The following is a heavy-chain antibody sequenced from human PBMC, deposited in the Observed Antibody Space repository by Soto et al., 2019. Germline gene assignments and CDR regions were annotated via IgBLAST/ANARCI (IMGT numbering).Heavy chain of an antibody. D-gene: IGHD3-10*01. J-gene: IGHJ4*02. Sequence: GSLRLSCAASGFTFSSYGMHWVRQAPGKGLEWVAVIWYDGSNKYYADSVKGRFTISRDNSKNTLYLQMNSLRAEDTAVYYCAREVNYYGSGSRYYFDYWGQGTLVTVSS. CDR2: IWYDGSNK. CDR3: AREVNYYGSGSRYYFDY. CDR1: GFTFSSYG. V-gene: IGHV3-33*01.